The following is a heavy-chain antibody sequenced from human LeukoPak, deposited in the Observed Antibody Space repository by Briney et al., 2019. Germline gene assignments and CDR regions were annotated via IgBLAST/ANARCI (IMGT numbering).Heavy chain of an antibody. CDR2: ISSGSVTI. V-gene: IGHV3-48*01. CDR3: AREIRKNYFDY. CDR1: GFTFSDYN. J-gene: IGHJ4*02. Sequence: PGGSLRLSCAASGFTFSDYNMNWVRQAPGEGLEWISYISSGSVTIAYADSVKGRFTISRDSAKNSLYLQMNSLRAEDTAVYYCAREIRKNYFDYWGQGTLVTVSS.